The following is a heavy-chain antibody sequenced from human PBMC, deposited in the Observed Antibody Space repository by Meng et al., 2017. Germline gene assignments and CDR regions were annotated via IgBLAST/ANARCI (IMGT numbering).Heavy chain of an antibody. J-gene: IGHJ4*02. CDR1: GYTLTTYA. V-gene: IGHV1-3*01. CDR3: ARAIAVSGTGRFDY. CDR2: INAGNSDT. D-gene: IGHD6-19*01. Sequence: QAPLVQSWAEVKKPWASVKVSCKASGYTLTTYAIHWVRQAPGQRLEWMGWINAGNSDTKYSQKLQGRVTITRDTSASTVYMEVSSLRSEDTGVYYCARAIAVSGTGRFDYWGQGTLVTVSS.